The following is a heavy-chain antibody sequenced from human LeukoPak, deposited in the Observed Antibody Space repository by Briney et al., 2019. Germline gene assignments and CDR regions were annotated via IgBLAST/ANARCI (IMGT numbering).Heavy chain of an antibody. Sequence: GGSLRLSCAASGFTFSSYSMNWVRQAPGKGLEWLSYINSNSDDIYHADSVKGRFTVSRDNAKNSLYLQMNNLRAEDTAVYYCARAEETTWGIDPWGQGTLVTVSS. J-gene: IGHJ5*02. CDR3: ARAEETTWGIDP. CDR2: INSNSDDI. V-gene: IGHV3-48*01. D-gene: IGHD3-16*01. CDR1: GFTFSSYS.